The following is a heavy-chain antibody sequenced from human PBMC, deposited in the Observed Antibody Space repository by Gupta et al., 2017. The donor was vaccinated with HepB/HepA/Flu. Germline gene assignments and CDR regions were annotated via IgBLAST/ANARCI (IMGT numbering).Heavy chain of an antibody. CDR1: GGSFSGYY. CDR3: ASGFMVRGVPKYFDY. D-gene: IGHD3-10*01. V-gene: IGHV4-34*01. CDR2: INHSGST. Sequence: QVQLQQWGAGLLKPSETLSLTCAVYGGSFSGYYWSWIRQPPGQGLEWIGEINHSGSTNYNPSLKSRVTISVDTSRNQFSLKLNSVTAADTAVYYCASGFMVRGVPKYFDYWGQGTLVTVSS. J-gene: IGHJ4*02.